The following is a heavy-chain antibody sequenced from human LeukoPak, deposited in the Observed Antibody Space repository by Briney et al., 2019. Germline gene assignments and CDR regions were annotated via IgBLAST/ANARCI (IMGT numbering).Heavy chain of an antibody. V-gene: IGHV3-7*03. Sequence: GGSLRLSCAASGFTFSSYWVNWARQAPGKGLEWVASINHNGNVNYYVDSVKGRFTISRDDAKNSLYLQMSNLRAEDTAVYFCARGGGLDVWGQGATVTVSS. D-gene: IGHD3-16*01. CDR2: INHNGNVN. CDR1: GFTFSSYW. J-gene: IGHJ6*02. CDR3: ARGGGLDV.